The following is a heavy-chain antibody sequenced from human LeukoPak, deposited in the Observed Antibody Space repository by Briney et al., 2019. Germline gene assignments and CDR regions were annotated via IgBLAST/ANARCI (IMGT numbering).Heavy chain of an antibody. CDR3: ARAVVVASYFDY. CDR2: IYYSGST. V-gene: IGHV4-59*12. Sequence: PSETLSLTCTVSGGSISSYYWSWIRQPPGKGLEWTGYIYYSGSTNYNPSLKSRVTISVDTSKNQFSLKLSSVTAADTAVYYCARAVVVASYFDYWGQGTLVTVSS. CDR1: GGSISSYY. J-gene: IGHJ4*02. D-gene: IGHD2-15*01.